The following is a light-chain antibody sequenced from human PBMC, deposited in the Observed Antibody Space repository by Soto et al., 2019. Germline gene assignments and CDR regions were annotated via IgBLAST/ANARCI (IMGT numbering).Light chain of an antibody. CDR1: QRVSSTY. Sequence: EIVLTQTPGTLSLSPGARATLSCRARQRVSSTYLIWYQQKPGQAPRLLIYGASSRATGVPDRFSGGGSGTDFILTISRLEPEDFAVYFCQHLVNSLTWTFGQGTKVEIK. CDR3: QHLVNSLTWT. V-gene: IGKV3-20*01. CDR2: GAS. J-gene: IGKJ1*01.